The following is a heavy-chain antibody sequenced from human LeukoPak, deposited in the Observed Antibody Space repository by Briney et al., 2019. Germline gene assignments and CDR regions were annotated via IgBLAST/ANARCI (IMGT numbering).Heavy chain of an antibody. V-gene: IGHV1-2*02. D-gene: IGHD2-15*01. CDR1: GYTFTTYY. Sequence: ASVKVSCKASGYTFTTYYIHWVRQAPGQGLEWMGWINPNNGGTYYTQKFQGRVTMTRDTSISTAYMEVNRLTYDDTAVYYCARGRRYCSGGSCYWYYYYGMDVWGQGTTVTVSS. J-gene: IGHJ6*02. CDR2: INPNNGGT. CDR3: ARGRRYCSGGSCYWYYYYGMDV.